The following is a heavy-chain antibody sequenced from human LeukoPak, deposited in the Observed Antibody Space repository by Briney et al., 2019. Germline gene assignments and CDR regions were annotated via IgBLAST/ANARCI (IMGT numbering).Heavy chain of an antibody. Sequence: GGSLRRSCAASGFTFSSYSMNWVRQAPGKGLEWVSSISSSSSYIYYADSVKGRFTISRDNAKNSLYLQMNSLRAEDTAVYYCANYDIWTGHDYWGQGPLVTVSS. V-gene: IGHV3-21*01. CDR3: ANYDIWTGHDY. J-gene: IGHJ4*02. CDR2: ISSSSSYI. CDR1: GFTFSSYS. D-gene: IGHD3-9*01.